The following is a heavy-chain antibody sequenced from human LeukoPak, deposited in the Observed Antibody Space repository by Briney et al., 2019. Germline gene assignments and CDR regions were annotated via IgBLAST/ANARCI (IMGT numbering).Heavy chain of an antibody. CDR3: ARLAHNPLFSTYHWFDP. CDR2: IYYSGST. Sequence: PSETLSLTCTVSGGSISSSSYYWGWIRHPPGKGLEWIGSIYYSGSTYYNPSLKSRVTISVDTSKNQFSLKLSSVTAADTAVYYCARLAHNPLFSTYHWFDPWGQGTLVTVSS. D-gene: IGHD3/OR15-3a*01. V-gene: IGHV4-39*01. J-gene: IGHJ5*02. CDR1: GGSISSSSYY.